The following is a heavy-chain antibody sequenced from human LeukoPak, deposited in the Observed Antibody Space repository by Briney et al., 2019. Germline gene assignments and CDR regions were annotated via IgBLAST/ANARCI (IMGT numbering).Heavy chain of an antibody. Sequence: GGSLRLSCAASGLIFSTYGMHWVRQAPGKGLEWVAFLRSDGTDHHYADSVQGRFTISRDNSKSTLFLQMNSLRAEDTAAYYCGKHDSSSYYWGQGTLVTVSS. CDR3: GKHDSSSYY. CDR1: GLIFSTYG. V-gene: IGHV3-30*02. J-gene: IGHJ4*02. D-gene: IGHD3-22*01. CDR2: LRSDGTDH.